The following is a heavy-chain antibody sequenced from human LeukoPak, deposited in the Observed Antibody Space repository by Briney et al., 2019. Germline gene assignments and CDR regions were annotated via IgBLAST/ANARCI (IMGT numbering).Heavy chain of an antibody. V-gene: IGHV3-64*01. J-gene: IGHJ6*02. CDR3: GRGNRVQYSYYGLDV. Sequence: GGSLRLSCVASGVTFSSYAIHWVRQAPGKGLEYVSAISSNGVYTYYANSVKGRFTISRDNSKNTLYLQMGSLRADDMAVYYCGRGNRVQYSYYGLDVWGQGTTVTVSS. CDR1: GVTFSSYA. CDR2: ISSNGVYT. D-gene: IGHD1/OR15-1a*01.